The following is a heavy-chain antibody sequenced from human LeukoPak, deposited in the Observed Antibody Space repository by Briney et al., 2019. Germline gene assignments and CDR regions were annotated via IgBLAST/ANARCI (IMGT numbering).Heavy chain of an antibody. Sequence: PGGSLRLSCAASGFTFSSYWMHWVRQAPGKGLEWVSGISGNGGSTYYADSVKGRFTFSRDNSKNTLFLQMNSLRAEDTAVYYCARSGGSYWYWGQGALVTVSS. CDR3: ARSGGSYWY. J-gene: IGHJ4*02. CDR1: GFTFSSYW. V-gene: IGHV3-23*01. D-gene: IGHD1-26*01. CDR2: ISGNGGST.